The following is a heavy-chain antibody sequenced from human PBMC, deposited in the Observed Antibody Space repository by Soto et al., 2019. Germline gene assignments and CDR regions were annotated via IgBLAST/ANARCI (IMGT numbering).Heavy chain of an antibody. CDR1: GFTFSSYA. D-gene: IGHD3-22*01. J-gene: IGHJ4*02. Sequence: EVQLLESGGGLVQPGGSLRLSCAASGFTFSSYAMSWVRQAPGKGLEWVSAISGSGGSTYYADSVKGRFTISRDNSKNXXYXQXTSLRAEDTAVYYCAKDPLTYYYDSSGSPGMTLIDYWGQGTLVTVSS. V-gene: IGHV3-23*01. CDR2: ISGSGGST. CDR3: AKDPLTYYYDSSGSPGMTLIDY.